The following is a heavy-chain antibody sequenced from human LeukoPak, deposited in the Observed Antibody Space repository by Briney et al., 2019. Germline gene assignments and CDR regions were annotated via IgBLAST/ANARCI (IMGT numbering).Heavy chain of an antibody. CDR2: ISSSSSYI. D-gene: IGHD1-26*01. V-gene: IGHV3-21*01. Sequence: GGSLRLSCAASGFTFSSYSMNWVRQAPGKGLEWVSSISSSSSYIYYADSVKGRFTISRDNAKNSLYLQMNSLRAEDTAVYYCARDTGGSYYLDGTYWGQGTLVTVSS. CDR3: ARDTGGSYYLDGTY. J-gene: IGHJ4*02. CDR1: GFTFSSYS.